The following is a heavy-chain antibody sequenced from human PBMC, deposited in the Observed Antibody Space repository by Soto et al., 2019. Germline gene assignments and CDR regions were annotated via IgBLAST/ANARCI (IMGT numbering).Heavy chain of an antibody. V-gene: IGHV3-43*01. D-gene: IGHD3-3*01. CDR1: GFTFDDYT. J-gene: IGHJ6*02. Sequence: GGSLRLSCAASGFTFDDYTMHWVRQAPGKGLEWVSLISWDGGSTYYADSVKGRFTISRDNSKNSLYLQMNSLRTEDTALYYCAKELTLFGVVITSGMDVWGQGTTVTVSS. CDR2: ISWDGGST. CDR3: AKELTLFGVVITSGMDV.